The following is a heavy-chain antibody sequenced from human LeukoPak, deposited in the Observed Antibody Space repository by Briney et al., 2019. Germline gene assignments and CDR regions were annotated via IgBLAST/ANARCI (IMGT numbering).Heavy chain of an antibody. D-gene: IGHD2-2*02. CDR1: GFTFRNYV. CDR3: ARDHCSSTSCYKYFQH. Sequence: GGSLRLSCAASGFTFRNYVMGWVRQAPGKGLEWVSSISGSGDRTYYADSVKGRFTISRDNAKNSLYLQMNSLRDEDTAVYYCARDHCSSTSCYKYFQHWGQGTLVTVSS. J-gene: IGHJ1*01. V-gene: IGHV3-23*01. CDR2: ISGSGDRT.